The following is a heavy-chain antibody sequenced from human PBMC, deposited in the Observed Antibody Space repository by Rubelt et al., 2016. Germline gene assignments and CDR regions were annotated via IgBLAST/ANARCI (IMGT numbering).Heavy chain of an antibody. D-gene: IGHD6-13*01. J-gene: IGHJ5*02. CDR3: AKAVSSSWTTIDWFDP. CDR2: ISWNSGSI. V-gene: IGHV3-9*01. Sequence: VSGISWNSGSIGYADSVKGRFTISRDNAKNSLYLQMNSLRAEDTALYYCAKAVSSSWTTIDWFDPWGQGTLVTVSS.